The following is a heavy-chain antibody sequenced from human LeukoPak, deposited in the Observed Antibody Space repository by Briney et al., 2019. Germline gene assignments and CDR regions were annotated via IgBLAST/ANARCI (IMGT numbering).Heavy chain of an antibody. CDR1: GFTFSSYA. CDR2: ISSSGTTI. Sequence: PGGSLRLSCSASGFTFSSYAMHWVRQAPGKGLEWVSYISSSGTTIHYADSVKGRFTISRDNAKNSLYLQMNSLRVEDTAVYYCARVRYQTADYWGQGTLVTVSS. CDR3: ARVRYQTADY. D-gene: IGHD3-16*02. J-gene: IGHJ4*02. V-gene: IGHV3-48*03.